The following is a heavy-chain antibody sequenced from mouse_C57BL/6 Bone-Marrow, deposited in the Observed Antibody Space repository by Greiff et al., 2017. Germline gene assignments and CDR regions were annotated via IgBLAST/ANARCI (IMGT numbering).Heavy chain of an antibody. V-gene: IGHV5-4*03. CDR2: ISDGGSYT. CDR1: GFTFSSYA. CDR3: ARITTVEANYAMGG. J-gene: IGHJ4*01. Sequence: EVKLMESGGGLVKPGGSLKLSCAASGFTFSSYAMSWVRQTPEKRLEWVATISDGGSYTYYPDNVKGRFTISRDNAKNNLYLQMSHLKSEDTAMYYCARITTVEANYAMGGRGQGTTVTVST. D-gene: IGHD1-1*01.